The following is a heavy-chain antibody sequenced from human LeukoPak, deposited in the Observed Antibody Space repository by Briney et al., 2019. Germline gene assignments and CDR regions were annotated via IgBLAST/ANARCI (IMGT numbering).Heavy chain of an antibody. CDR2: INHSGST. Sequence: PSETLSLTCAVYGGSFSGYYWSWIRQPPGKGLEWIGEINHSGSTNYNPSLKSRVTISVDTSKNQFSLKLSSVTAADAAVYYCARVRGYGYYYMDVWGKGTTVTVSS. CDR1: GGSFSGYY. V-gene: IGHV4-34*01. D-gene: IGHD3-3*01. J-gene: IGHJ6*03. CDR3: ARVRGYGYYYMDV.